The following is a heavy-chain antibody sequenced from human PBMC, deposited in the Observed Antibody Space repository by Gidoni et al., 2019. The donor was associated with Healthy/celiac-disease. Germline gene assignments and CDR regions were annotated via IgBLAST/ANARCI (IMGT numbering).Heavy chain of an antibody. Sequence: EVQLLESGGGLVQPGGSLRLSCAASGFTFSSYAMSWVRQAPGKGLEWVSAISGSGGSTYYADSVKGRFTIARDNAKNTLYLQMNSLRAEDTAVYYCATLTTENYYFDYWGQGTLGNVSS. V-gene: IGHV3-23*01. CDR2: ISGSGGST. D-gene: IGHD4-17*01. CDR1: GFTFSSYA. J-gene: IGHJ4*02. CDR3: ATLTTENYYFDY.